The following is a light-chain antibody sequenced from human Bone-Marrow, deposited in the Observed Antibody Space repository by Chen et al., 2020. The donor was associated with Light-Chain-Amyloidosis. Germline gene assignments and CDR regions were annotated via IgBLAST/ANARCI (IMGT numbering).Light chain of an antibody. V-gene: IGLV2-23*02. CDR1: DKNVGGYVV. CDR2: DIV. J-gene: IGLJ1*01. Sequence: FAPPPPAPVSVSPGQSITLSRSRTDKNVGGYVVVSWYQQNPGTAPKLIIYDIVKRPSGVSDRFSASKSGNTASLTISGLQAEDEAYYYCCSYAGSSTWVFGTGAK. CDR3: CSYAGSSTWV.